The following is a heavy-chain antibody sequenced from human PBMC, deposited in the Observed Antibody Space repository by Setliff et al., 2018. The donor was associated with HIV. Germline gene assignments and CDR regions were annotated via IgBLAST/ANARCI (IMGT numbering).Heavy chain of an antibody. V-gene: IGHV1-3*01. D-gene: IGHD1-26*01. CDR2: INAGNGNT. CDR1: GYTFTSYA. CDR3: ARDVVGAKKFDY. Sequence: ASVKVSCQASGYTFTSYAMHWVRQAPGQRLEWMGWINAGNGNTKYSQKFQGRVTITRDTSASTAYMELRSLTSDDTAIYYCARDVVGAKKFDYWGQGTLVTVS. J-gene: IGHJ4*02.